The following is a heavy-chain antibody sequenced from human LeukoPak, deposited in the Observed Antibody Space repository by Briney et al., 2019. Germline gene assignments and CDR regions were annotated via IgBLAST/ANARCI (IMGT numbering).Heavy chain of an antibody. J-gene: IGHJ4*02. CDR2: IYYSKNT. Sequence: SGTLSLTCTVSGGSISSSSAYWGWIRQPPGKGLEWIGSIYYSKNTYYNPSLKSRVTISADTSKNHFSLTLGSVSATDTAVYYCVSPRGFSYGYFDYWGQGTLVTV. CDR3: VSPRGFSYGYFDY. CDR1: GGSISSSSAY. D-gene: IGHD5-18*01. V-gene: IGHV4-39*01.